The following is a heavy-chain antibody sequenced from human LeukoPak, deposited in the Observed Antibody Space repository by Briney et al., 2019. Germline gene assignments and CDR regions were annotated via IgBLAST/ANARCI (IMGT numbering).Heavy chain of an antibody. D-gene: IGHD3-3*01. CDR2: INRSGST. V-gene: IGHV4-34*01. CDR1: GGSFSGYY. J-gene: IGHJ4*02. CDR3: ARGGTIFGVVIRSAYFDY. Sequence: SETLSLTCAVYGGSFSGYYWSWIRQPPGKGLEWIGEINRSGSTNYNPSLKSRVTISVDTSKNQFSLKLSSVTAADTAVYYCARGGTIFGVVIRSAYFDYWGQGTLVTVSS.